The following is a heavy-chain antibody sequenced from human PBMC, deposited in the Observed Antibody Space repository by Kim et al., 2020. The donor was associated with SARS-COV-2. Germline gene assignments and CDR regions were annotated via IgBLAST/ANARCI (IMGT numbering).Heavy chain of an antibody. Sequence: GGSLRLSCAASGFIFSTYAMHWVRQAPGKGLEWVAVISYDSKITYYGDSVKGRFAISRENSKNTLYLQMNGLRAEDTAVYYCARAWGWGYFLDYWGQGTL. V-gene: IGHV3-30*09. CDR2: ISYDSKIT. D-gene: IGHD7-27*01. CDR3: ARAWGWGYFLDY. J-gene: IGHJ4*02. CDR1: GFIFSTYA.